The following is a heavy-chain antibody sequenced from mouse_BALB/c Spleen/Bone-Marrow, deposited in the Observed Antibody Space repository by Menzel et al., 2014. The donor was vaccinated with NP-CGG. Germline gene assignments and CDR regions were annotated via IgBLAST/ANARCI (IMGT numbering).Heavy chain of an antibody. CDR2: IDPANGNT. CDR3: AVYDYEGFAY. D-gene: IGHD2-4*01. CDR1: GFNIKDTY. V-gene: IGHV14-3*02. Sequence: EVKLMESGAELVKPGASVKLSCTASGFNIKDTYMHWVKQRPEQGLEWIERIDPANGNTKYDPKFQGKATITADTSSNTAYLQLSSLTSEDTAVYYCAVYDYEGFAYWGQGTLVTVSA. J-gene: IGHJ3*01.